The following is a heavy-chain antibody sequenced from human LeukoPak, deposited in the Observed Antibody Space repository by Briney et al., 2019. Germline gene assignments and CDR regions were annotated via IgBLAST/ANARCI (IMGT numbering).Heavy chain of an antibody. CDR1: GYTFTSYD. D-gene: IGHD2-8*02. CDR3: ARGGLVDFDY. J-gene: IGHJ4*02. CDR2: MNPNSGGT. V-gene: IGHV1-8*03. Sequence: ASVKVSCKASGYTFTSYDINWVRQATGQGLEWMGWMNPNSGGTNYAQKFQGRVTITADKSTSTAYMELSSLRSEDTAVYYCARGGLVDFDYWGQGTLVTVSS.